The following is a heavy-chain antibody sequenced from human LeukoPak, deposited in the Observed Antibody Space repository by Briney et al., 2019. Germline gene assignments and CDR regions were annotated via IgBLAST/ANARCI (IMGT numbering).Heavy chain of an antibody. CDR1: GFTFSRYW. V-gene: IGHV3-7*01. CDR2: IKQDGSEK. J-gene: IGHJ4*02. CDR3: ARDDSSGIDY. Sequence: PGGSLRLSCAASGFTFSRYWMSWVRQAPGKGLEWVANIKQDGSEKYYVDSVKGRFTISRDNAKNSLYLQMNSLRAEDTAVYYCARDDSSGIDYWGQGTLVTVSS. D-gene: IGHD6-19*01.